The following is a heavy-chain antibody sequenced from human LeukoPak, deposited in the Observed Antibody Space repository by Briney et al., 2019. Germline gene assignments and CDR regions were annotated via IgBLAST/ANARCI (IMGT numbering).Heavy chain of an antibody. CDR3: ARGVGRVGSNFDF. CDR1: GFSLGDFA. D-gene: IGHD1-26*01. CDR2: ISASSSAI. J-gene: IGHJ4*02. V-gene: IGHV3-48*01. Sequence: GGSLRLSCVASGFSLGDFAMDWVRQAPGKGLEWVSYISASSSAIFYGDSVKGRFTISRDNAKNSLFLQMDNLRAEDTAVYYCARGVGRVGSNFDFWGQGILVTVSS.